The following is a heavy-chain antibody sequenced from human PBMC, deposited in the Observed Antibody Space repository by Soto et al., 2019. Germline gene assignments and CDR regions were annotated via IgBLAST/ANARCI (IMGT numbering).Heavy chain of an antibody. D-gene: IGHD2-15*01. CDR2: MNPNSGNT. CDR3: ALSGWDIVVVVAATGSGDYYYYGMDV. Sequence: GASVKVSCKASGYTFTSYDINWVRQATGQGLEWMGWMNPNSGNTGYAQKFQGRVTMTRNTSISTAYMELSSLRSEDTAVYYCALSGWDIVVVVAATGSGDYYYYGMDVWGQGTTVTVSS. V-gene: IGHV1-8*01. CDR1: GYTFTSYD. J-gene: IGHJ6*02.